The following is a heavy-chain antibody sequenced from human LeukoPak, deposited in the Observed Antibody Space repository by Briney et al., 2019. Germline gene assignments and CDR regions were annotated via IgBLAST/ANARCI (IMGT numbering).Heavy chain of an antibody. V-gene: IGHV4-39*01. J-gene: IGHJ5*02. CDR2: IYYSGST. CDR1: GGSIRSTNNF. D-gene: IGHD4-17*01. Sequence: SETLSLTCTVSGGSIRSTNNFWAWIRQTPGKGLEWIGNIYYSGSTHYNPSLKSRVTMSVDTSKNQFSLKLNSVTAADTAVYYCARRGDVGDGRFDPWGRGTLVTVFS. CDR3: ARRGDVGDGRFDP.